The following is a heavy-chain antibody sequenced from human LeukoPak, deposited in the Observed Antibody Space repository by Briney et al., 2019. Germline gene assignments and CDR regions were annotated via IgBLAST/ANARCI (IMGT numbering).Heavy chain of an antibody. CDR3: ARVPGSAYHYMDV. CDR1: GYSITTGYY. Sequence: SETLSLTCTVSGYSITTGYYWGWLPQSPGTGLEGVGSNSHRATSYYNPLLKSRATILLDTSKNQFSLKLTSVTAADTAAYYSARVPGSAYHYMDVWGKGTMVTVSS. D-gene: IGHD3-10*01. CDR2: NSHRATS. J-gene: IGHJ6*03. V-gene: IGHV4-38-2*02.